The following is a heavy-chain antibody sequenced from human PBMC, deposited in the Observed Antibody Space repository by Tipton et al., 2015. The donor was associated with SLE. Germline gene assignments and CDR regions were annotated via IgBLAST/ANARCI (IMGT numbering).Heavy chain of an antibody. CDR2: INHSGST. D-gene: IGHD3-16*01. CDR1: GGSFSGYY. J-gene: IGHJ3*01. Sequence: TLSLTCAVYGGSFSGYYWSWIRQPPGKGLEWIGEINHSGSTNYNPSLKSRVTISVDTSKNQFSLKLSSVTAADTAVYYCARGIARGIDPWGQGRMVTVSS. CDR3: ARGIARGIDP. V-gene: IGHV4-34*01.